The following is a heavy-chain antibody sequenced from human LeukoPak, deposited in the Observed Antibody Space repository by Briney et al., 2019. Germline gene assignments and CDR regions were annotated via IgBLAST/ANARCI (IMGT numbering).Heavy chain of an antibody. J-gene: IGHJ4*02. Sequence: KTGGSLRLSCIGSGFTFGEYTMCWFRQAPGKGLEWVGFIRSKAFGGTREYAASVKGRFTISRDDSKSIAYLQMNSLKTEDTAMYYCTRDWNWNYAYWGQGTLVTVSS. CDR3: TRDWNWNYAY. CDR1: GFTFGEYT. V-gene: IGHV3-49*05. CDR2: IRSKAFGGTR. D-gene: IGHD1-7*01.